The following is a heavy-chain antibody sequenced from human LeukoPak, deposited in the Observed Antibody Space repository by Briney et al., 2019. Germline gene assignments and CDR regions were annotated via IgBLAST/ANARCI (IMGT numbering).Heavy chain of an antibody. Sequence: GGSLRLSCAASGFTFSSYAMSWVRQAPGKGLEWVSAISGSGGSTYYADSVKGRFTISRDNSKNTLYLQMNSLRAEDTAVYYCAKVGERGKWFHDHPYFDYWGQGTLVTVSS. V-gene: IGHV3-23*01. D-gene: IGHD3-10*01. CDR1: GFTFSSYA. CDR3: AKVGERGKWFHDHPYFDY. J-gene: IGHJ4*02. CDR2: ISGSGGST.